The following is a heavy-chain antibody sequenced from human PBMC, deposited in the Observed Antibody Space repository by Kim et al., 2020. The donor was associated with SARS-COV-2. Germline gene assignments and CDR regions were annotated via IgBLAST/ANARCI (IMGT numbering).Heavy chain of an antibody. J-gene: IGHJ6*02. CDR1: GFTFSSYS. CDR2: ISSSSSTI. CDR3: ARGHGEDLKNYYYYYGMDV. D-gene: IGHD4-17*01. Sequence: GGSLRLSCAASGFTFSSYSMNWVRQAPGKGLEWVSYISSSSSTIYYADSVKGRFTISRDNAKNSLYLQMNSLRAEDTAVYYCARGHGEDLKNYYYYYGMDVWGQGTTVTVSS. V-gene: IGHV3-48*04.